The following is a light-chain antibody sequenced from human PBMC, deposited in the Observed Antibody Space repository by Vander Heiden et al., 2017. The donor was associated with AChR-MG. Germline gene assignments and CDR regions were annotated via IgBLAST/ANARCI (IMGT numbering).Light chain of an antibody. CDR1: QSISSY. CDR3: QQSDSAPAFT. J-gene: IGKJ3*01. CDR2: AAS. Sequence: DIQMTQSPSSLSASVGDRVTITCRASQSISSYLNWYQQKPGKAPKLLIYAASSWQSGVPSRFSGSGSGTDFTLTISSLQPEDFATYYCQQSDSAPAFTFGPGTKVDIK. V-gene: IGKV1-39*01.